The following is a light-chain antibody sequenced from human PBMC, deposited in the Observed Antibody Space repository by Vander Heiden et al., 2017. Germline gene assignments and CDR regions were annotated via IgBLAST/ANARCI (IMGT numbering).Light chain of an antibody. CDR3: QQDGSSLT. Sequence: EIVLTQSPGTLSLSPGERATLFCRASQSVSGRYLAWYQQKPGQAPRLLIYGASSRATGIPDRFSGSGSGTDFTLTISRLEPEDFAVYYWQQDGSSLTFGHGTRVDIK. CDR2: GAS. V-gene: IGKV3-20*01. CDR1: QSVSGRY. J-gene: IGKJ3*01.